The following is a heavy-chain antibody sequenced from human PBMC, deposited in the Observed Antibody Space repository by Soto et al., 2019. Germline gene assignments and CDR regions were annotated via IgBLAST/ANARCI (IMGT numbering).Heavy chain of an antibody. J-gene: IGHJ5*02. CDR1: GGSISSYY. V-gene: IGHV4-59*01. CDR3: ARGYCSSTSCYISGDWFAP. D-gene: IGHD2-2*02. Sequence: QVQLQESGPGLVKPSETLSLTCTVSGGSISSYYWCWIRQPPGKGLEWIGYIYYSGRTNYNPSLNTRITTSVDTSKLPFSLKLSSVSAADTAVYACARGYCSSTSCYISGDWFAPSGPGPLVTVSS. CDR2: IYYSGRT.